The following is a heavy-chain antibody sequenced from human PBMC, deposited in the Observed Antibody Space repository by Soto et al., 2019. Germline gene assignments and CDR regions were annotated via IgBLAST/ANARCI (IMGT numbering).Heavy chain of an antibody. V-gene: IGHV3-64D*06. CDR3: VTGRWRENGSGWYGHHDY. J-gene: IGHJ4*02. CDR2: ISINGGST. Sequence: EGSLKLPCSPSALTFSSYAMHGVRQAPGKVLEYVSAISINGGSTYDADAVKCRFTIPRDNSNNTLYRQMSSLKAEYTAVYYFVTGRWRENGSGWYGHHDYWGQGTMVTVCS. D-gene: IGHD6-19*01. CDR1: ALTFSSYA.